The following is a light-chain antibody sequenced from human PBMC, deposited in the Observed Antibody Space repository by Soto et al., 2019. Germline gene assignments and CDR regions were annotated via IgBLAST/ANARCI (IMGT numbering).Light chain of an antibody. J-gene: IGLJ3*02. Sequence: QSVLTQPASVSGSPGQSITIFCTGTSSDVGGYNYVSWYQQRPGKPPKLMIYDVTNRPSGVSNRFSGSKSGSTASLTISGLQAEDEGDYYCSSYTNRNTVVFVGGTKVTVL. V-gene: IGLV2-14*03. CDR2: DVT. CDR3: SSYTNRNTVV. CDR1: SSDVGGYNY.